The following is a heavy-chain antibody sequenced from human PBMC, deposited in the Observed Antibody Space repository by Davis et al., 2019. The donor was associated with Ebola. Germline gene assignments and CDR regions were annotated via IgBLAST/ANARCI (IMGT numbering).Heavy chain of an antibody. CDR3: AKTEKPMDQYFEY. Sequence: SVKVSCKASGGSFSTFSINWLRQAPGHGPEWMGGIIPLFGTANYAQKFQGRVTITADEATSTAYMELTSLRSEDTAVYFCAKTEKPMDQYFEYWGQRALVTVSS. CDR2: IIPLFGTA. J-gene: IGHJ4*02. V-gene: IGHV1-69*13. D-gene: IGHD3-10*01. CDR1: GGSFSTFS.